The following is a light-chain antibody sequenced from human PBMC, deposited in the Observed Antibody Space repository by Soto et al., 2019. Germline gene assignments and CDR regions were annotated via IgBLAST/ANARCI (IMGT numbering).Light chain of an antibody. CDR3: QHYSCSSGA. J-gene: IGKJ1*01. Sequence: DIRVTQSPSTLSASVGDRVTITCLASQSIGTWLAWYQQKPGKAPKLLIFDASTLESGVPSRLSGSGSGADFTLTIGSLQPADFATDYCQHYSCSSGAFGQGTRVVI. CDR2: DAS. V-gene: IGKV1-5*01. CDR1: QSIGTW.